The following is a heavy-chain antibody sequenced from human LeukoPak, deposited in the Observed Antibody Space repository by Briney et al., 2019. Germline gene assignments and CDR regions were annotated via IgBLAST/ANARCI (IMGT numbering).Heavy chain of an antibody. CDR3: AFGLGYYYYMDV. J-gene: IGHJ6*03. Sequence: SVKASCKASGGTFSSYGISWMRQAPGQGLEWMGRIIPIFDTANYAQKFQGRVTITTDESTSTAYMELSSLRSEDTAVYYCAFGLGYYYYMDVWGKGTTVTVSS. D-gene: IGHD3-10*01. CDR2: IIPIFDTA. CDR1: GGTFSSYG. V-gene: IGHV1-69*05.